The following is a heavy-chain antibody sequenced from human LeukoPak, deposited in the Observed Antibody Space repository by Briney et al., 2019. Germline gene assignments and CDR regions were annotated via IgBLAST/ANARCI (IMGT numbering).Heavy chain of an antibody. Sequence: ASVKVSCKASGYTFTSYGIHWVRQAPGQGLEWMGWITTYNGKTYYAQKFQGRVTMSTDTSTSTAYMELRSLRSDDTAVYFCARSPALLWFGESSSTDYFDYWGQGTLVTVSS. V-gene: IGHV1-18*01. J-gene: IGHJ4*02. D-gene: IGHD3-10*01. CDR1: GYTFTSYG. CDR3: ARSPALLWFGESSSTDYFDY. CDR2: ITTYNGKT.